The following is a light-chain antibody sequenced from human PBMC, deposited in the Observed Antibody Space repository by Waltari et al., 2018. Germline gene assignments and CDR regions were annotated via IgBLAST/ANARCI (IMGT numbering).Light chain of an antibody. CDR1: SSDVGSYNL. Sequence: QSALTQPASVSGSPGQSITISCTGTSSDVGSYNLVSWYQQHPGKAPKLMIYEGSKRPAGVANRFSGSKSGNTASLTISGLQAEDDADYYGCSYTAGSTWVFGGGTKLTVL. V-gene: IGLV2-23*01. CDR2: EGS. CDR3: CSYTAGSTWV. J-gene: IGLJ3*02.